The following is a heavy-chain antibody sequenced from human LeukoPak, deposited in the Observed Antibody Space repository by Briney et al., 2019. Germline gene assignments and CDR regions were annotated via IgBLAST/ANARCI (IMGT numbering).Heavy chain of an antibody. CDR3: ARYQLGAFYMDV. D-gene: IGHD6-13*01. Sequence: SETLSLTCTVSGGSISSYYWSWIRQPPGKGLEWIGYISYSGSTNYNPSLKSRVTISVDTSKYQFSLKLSSVTAADTAVYYCARYQLGAFYMDVWGKGTTVTVSS. V-gene: IGHV4-59*01. CDR1: GGSISSYY. CDR2: ISYSGST. J-gene: IGHJ6*03.